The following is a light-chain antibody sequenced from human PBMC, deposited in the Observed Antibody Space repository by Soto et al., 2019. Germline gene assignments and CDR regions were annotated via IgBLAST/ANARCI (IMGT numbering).Light chain of an antibody. CDR2: GAS. Sequence: EIVLTQSPGTLSLSPGERATLSCRASQSVSSSYLAWYQQKPGQAPRLLIYGASSRATGIPVRFSGSGSETDFTLTISRLEPEDVAVYYCQQYGRSSWTFGQGTKVEIK. CDR3: QQYGRSSWT. J-gene: IGKJ1*01. V-gene: IGKV3-20*01. CDR1: QSVSSSY.